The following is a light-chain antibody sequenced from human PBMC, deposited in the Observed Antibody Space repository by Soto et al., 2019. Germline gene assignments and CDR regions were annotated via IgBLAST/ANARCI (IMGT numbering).Light chain of an antibody. CDR2: AAS. CDR3: QRRYSTPLT. J-gene: IGKJ2*01. V-gene: IGKV1-39*01. Sequence: DIQMTQSPSSLSASVGDRVTITCRASQSISSYLNWYQQKPGKAPKLLIYAASSLQSGVPSRFTGSGSGTDFTLTISSLQPEDFATYYCQRRYSTPLTFGQGTKLEI. CDR1: QSISSY.